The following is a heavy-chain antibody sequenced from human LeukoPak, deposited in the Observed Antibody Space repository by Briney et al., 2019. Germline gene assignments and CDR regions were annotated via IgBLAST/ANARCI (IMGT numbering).Heavy chain of an antibody. CDR1: GGSISSSNYY. CDR2: IYYSGST. V-gene: IGHV4-39*07. Sequence: SETLSLTCTVSGGSISSSNYYWGWIRQPPGKGLEWIGSIYYSGSTYYSPSLKSRVTISVDTSKNQFSLKLSSVTAADTAVYYCARARRGYGAYYYYYYYMDVWGKGTTVTVSS. D-gene: IGHD4/OR15-4a*01. CDR3: ARARRGYGAYYYYYYYMDV. J-gene: IGHJ6*03.